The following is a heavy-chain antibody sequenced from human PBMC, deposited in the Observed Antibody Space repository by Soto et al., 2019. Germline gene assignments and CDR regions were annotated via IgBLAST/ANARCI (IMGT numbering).Heavy chain of an antibody. CDR1: GFTFSSYW. V-gene: IGHV3-7*01. Sequence: PGGSLRLSCAASGFTFSSYWMSWVRQAPGKGLEWVANIKQDGSEKYYVASVKGRFTISRDNAKNSLYLQMNSLRAEDTAVYYCARLTYYDFWSCYYGTYYDYWGHGTPVTVSS. CDR2: IKQDGSEK. J-gene: IGHJ4*01. D-gene: IGHD3-3*01. CDR3: ARLTYYDFWSCYYGTYYDY.